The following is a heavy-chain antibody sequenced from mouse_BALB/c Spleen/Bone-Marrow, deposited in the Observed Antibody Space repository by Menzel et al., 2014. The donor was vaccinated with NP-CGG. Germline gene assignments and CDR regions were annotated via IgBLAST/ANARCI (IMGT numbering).Heavy chain of an antibody. D-gene: IGHD2-2*01. CDR1: GYTFTSYW. CDR3: ARSGGGYDGFAY. J-gene: IGHJ3*01. Sequence: QVQLKESGAELAKPGASVKMSCKASGYTFTSYWMHWVKQRPGQGLEWIGYINPSTGYAEYNQKFKDKATLTADKSSSTAYMQLSSLTSEDSAVYYCARSGGGYDGFAYWGQGTLVTVPA. V-gene: IGHV1-7*01. CDR2: INPSTGYA.